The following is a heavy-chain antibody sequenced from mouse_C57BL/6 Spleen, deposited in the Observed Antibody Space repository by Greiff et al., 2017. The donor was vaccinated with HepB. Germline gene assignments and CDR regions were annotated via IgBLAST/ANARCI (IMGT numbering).Heavy chain of an antibody. J-gene: IGHJ2*01. V-gene: IGHV1-62-2*01. D-gene: IGHD1-1*01. Sequence: QVQLQQSGAELVKPGASVKLSCKASGYTFTEYTIHWVTQRSGQGLEWIGWFYPGSGSIKYNEKFKDKATLTADKSSSTVYMELSRLTSEDSAVYVWARHEERSSQFDYWGQGTTLTVAS. CDR3: ARHEERSSQFDY. CDR2: FYPGSGSI. CDR1: GYTFTEYT.